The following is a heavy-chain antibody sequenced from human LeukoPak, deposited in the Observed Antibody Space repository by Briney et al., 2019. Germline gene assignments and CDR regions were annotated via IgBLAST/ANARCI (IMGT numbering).Heavy chain of an antibody. Sequence: GASVKVSCKASGGTFSSYAISWVRQAPGRGLEWMGGIIPIFGTANYAQKFQGRVTITADESTSTAYMELSSLRSEDTAAYYCAGRYCSSTSCLQAEYFQHWGQGTLVTVSS. CDR2: IIPIFGTA. CDR3: AGRYCSSTSCLQAEYFQH. D-gene: IGHD2-2*01. CDR1: GGTFSSYA. J-gene: IGHJ1*01. V-gene: IGHV1-69*13.